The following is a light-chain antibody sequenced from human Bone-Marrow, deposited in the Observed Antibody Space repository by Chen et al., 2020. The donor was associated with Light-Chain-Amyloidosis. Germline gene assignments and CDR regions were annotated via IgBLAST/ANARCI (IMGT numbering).Light chain of an antibody. CDR2: DVS. J-gene: IGLJ3*02. Sequence: QSALTQPASVAGSTGQSNTISCTGTSSDGCGYNYVSCYQQHPGTAPKLVIFDVSYPPSGISNRFSVSKSGNPACLTISGLQAEDAADYYCSSYTRGSTLLFGGGTRLPVL. CDR1: SSDGCGYNY. V-gene: IGLV2-14*03. CDR3: SSYTRGSTLL.